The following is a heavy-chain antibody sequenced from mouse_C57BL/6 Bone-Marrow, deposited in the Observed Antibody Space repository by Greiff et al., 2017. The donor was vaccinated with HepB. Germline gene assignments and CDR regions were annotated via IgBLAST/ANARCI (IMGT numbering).Heavy chain of an antibody. CDR3: ASYDG. D-gene: IGHD2-3*01. J-gene: IGHJ2*01. CDR2: INPSTGGT. CDR1: GYSFTGYY. V-gene: IGHV1-42*01. Sequence: DVKLVESGPELVKPGASVKISCKASGYSFTGYYMNWLKQSPEKSLEWIGEINPSTGGTTYNQKFKAKATLTVDKSSSTAYMQLKSLTSEDSAVYYCASYDGWGQGTTLTVSS.